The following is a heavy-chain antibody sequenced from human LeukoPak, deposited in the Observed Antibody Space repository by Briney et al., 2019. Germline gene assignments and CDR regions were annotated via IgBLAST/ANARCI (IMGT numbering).Heavy chain of an antibody. J-gene: IGHJ4*02. V-gene: IGHV4-38-2*01. CDR1: GYSITTSFY. D-gene: IGHD3-22*01. Sequence: PSETLSLTCAVSGYSITTSFYWGWIRQPPGKWLEWIGIIHHSGYTYYNPSLKSRVTMSLNTSKNQFSLHLSSVTAADTALYYCARASNSGYYYFDYWGQGTLVTVSS. CDR3: ARASNSGYYYFDY. CDR2: IHHSGYT.